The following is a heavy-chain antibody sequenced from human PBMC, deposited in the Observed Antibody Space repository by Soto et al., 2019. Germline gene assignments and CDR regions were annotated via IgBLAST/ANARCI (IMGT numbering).Heavy chain of an antibody. CDR2: ISSTTNYI. V-gene: IGHV3-21*06. CDR1: GYTFTSYA. J-gene: IGHJ4*02. CDR3: ARESEDLTSNFDY. Sequence: ASVKVSCKASGYTFTSYAMHWVRQAPGQRLEWVSSISSTTNYIYYGDSMKGRFTISRDNAKNSLYLEMNSLRAEDTAVYYCARESEDLTSNFDYWGQGTLVTVSS.